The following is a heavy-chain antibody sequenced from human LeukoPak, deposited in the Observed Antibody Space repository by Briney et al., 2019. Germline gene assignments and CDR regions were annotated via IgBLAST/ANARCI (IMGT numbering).Heavy chain of an antibody. D-gene: IGHD3-10*01. J-gene: IGHJ4*02. CDR2: INHSGNT. CDR1: GGSFSGYY. V-gene: IGHV4-34*01. Sequence: SETLSLTCAVYGGSFSGYYWSWIRQPPGKGLEWIGEINHSGNTNYNPSLKGRVTISVDTSKNQFSLKLSSVTAADTAVYYCARVRLRFYYGSGSYYSSFDYWGQGTLVTVSS. CDR3: ARVRLRFYYGSGSYYSSFDY.